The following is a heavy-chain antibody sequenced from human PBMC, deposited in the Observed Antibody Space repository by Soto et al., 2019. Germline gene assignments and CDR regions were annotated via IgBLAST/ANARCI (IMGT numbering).Heavy chain of an antibody. V-gene: IGHV3-30-3*01. CDR2: ISYDGSNK. Sequence: QVQLVESGGGVVQPGRSLRLSCAASGFTFSSYAMHWVRQAPGKGLEWVAVISYDGSNKYYADSVKGRFTISRDNYKXXLXLXXNSLRAEDTAVYYCARGYHYYDSSGYYYIRYGMDVWGQGTTVTVSS. CDR3: ARGYHYYDSSGYYYIRYGMDV. J-gene: IGHJ6*02. CDR1: GFTFSSYA. D-gene: IGHD3-22*01.